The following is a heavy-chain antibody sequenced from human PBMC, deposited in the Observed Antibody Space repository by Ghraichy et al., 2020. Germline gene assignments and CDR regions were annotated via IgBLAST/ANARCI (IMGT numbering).Heavy chain of an antibody. D-gene: IGHD3-22*01. V-gene: IGHV1-69*06. CDR3: ARVYDSSGYLLLHYYYGMDV. Sequence: SVKVSCKASGGTFSSYAISWVRQAPGQGLEWMGGIIPIFGTANYAQKFQGRVTITADKSTSTAYMELSSLRSEDTAVYYCARVYDSSGYLLLHYYYGMDVWGQGTTVTVSS. J-gene: IGHJ6*02. CDR1: GGTFSSYA. CDR2: IIPIFGTA.